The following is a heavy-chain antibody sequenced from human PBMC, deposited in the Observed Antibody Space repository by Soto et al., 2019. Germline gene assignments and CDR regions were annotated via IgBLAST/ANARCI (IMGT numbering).Heavy chain of an antibody. J-gene: IGHJ4*02. Sequence: LRLSCAASGFTFADYALSWVRQAPGKGLEWVATISGIGGSTYLADSVKGRLSISRDNSKNTVSLLMNSLRAEDTAVYFCARGSSGYISSWYYFDYWGRGTLVTVSS. CDR3: ARGSSGYISSWYYFDY. CDR2: ISGIGGST. D-gene: IGHD6-13*01. CDR1: GFTFADYA. V-gene: IGHV3-23*01.